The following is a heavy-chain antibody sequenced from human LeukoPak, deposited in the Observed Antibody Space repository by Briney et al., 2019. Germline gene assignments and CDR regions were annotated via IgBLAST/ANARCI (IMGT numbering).Heavy chain of an antibody. V-gene: IGHV3-30*02. J-gene: IGHJ6*03. CDR1: GFTFSSYV. Sequence: GGSLRLSCAASGFTFSSYVMHWVRQAPGKGLEWVAFIRYDGSDKYYADSVKGRFTISRDNSKNTLYLQMHSLRAEDTAVYYCAKGRVPSIPNDSMDVWGKGTTVTVSS. D-gene: IGHD2-2*01. CDR3: AKGRVPSIPNDSMDV. CDR2: IRYDGSDK.